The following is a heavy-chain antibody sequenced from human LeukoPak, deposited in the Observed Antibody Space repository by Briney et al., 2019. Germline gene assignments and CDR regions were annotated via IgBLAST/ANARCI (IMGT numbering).Heavy chain of an antibody. CDR1: GFSFSGHW. J-gene: IGHJ4*02. D-gene: IGHD1-26*01. CDR3: AYRNNFEY. Sequence: GGSLRLSCAASGFSFSGHWMNWVRQPPGKGLEWVANIKADGSEKYYVDSVKGRFTISRVDAKRTVDLQMDNLRAEDTAIYYCAYRNNFEYWGQGALVTVSS. CDR2: IKADGSEK. V-gene: IGHV3-7*05.